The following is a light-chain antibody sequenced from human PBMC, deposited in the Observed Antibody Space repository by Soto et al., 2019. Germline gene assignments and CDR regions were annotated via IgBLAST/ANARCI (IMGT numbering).Light chain of an antibody. Sequence: EKVMTQSPATLSVSPGERATLSCRASQSVSGNLAWYQEKPGQAPRLLVYGASARATGIPARFSGSGSGTDFTLTISRLEPEDFAVYYCQQYTDSRTFGQGTKVDNK. CDR3: QQYTDSRT. V-gene: IGKV3-15*01. CDR1: QSVSGN. J-gene: IGKJ1*01. CDR2: GAS.